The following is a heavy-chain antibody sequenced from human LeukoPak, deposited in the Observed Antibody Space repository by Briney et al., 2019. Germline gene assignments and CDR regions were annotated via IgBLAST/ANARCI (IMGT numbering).Heavy chain of an antibody. CDR3: AREVVVVPAAMKGFDY. V-gene: IGHV3-30*03. CDR2: ISYDGSNK. D-gene: IGHD2-2*01. CDR1: GFTFSSYG. Sequence: GRSLRLSCAASGFTFSSYGMHWVRQAPGKGLEWVAVISYDGSNKYYADSVKGRFTISRDNSKNTLYLQMNSLRAEDTAVYYCAREVVVVPAAMKGFDYWGQGTLVTVSS. J-gene: IGHJ4*02.